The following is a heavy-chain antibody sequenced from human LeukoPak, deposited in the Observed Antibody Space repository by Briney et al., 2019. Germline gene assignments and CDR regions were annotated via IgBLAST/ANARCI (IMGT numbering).Heavy chain of an antibody. J-gene: IGHJ6*02. V-gene: IGHV3-48*02. Sequence: PGGSLRLSCAASGFTFSAYTMNCVRQAPGKGLEWVSCISTSSNTIYYADSVKGRFTISRDNAKSSLSLQMNSLRDEDTAEYYCARELGYYGSGSYIPSYYYYGMDVWGQGTTVTVSS. CDR1: GFTFSAYT. D-gene: IGHD3-10*01. CDR2: ISTSSNTI. CDR3: ARELGYYGSGSYIPSYYYYGMDV.